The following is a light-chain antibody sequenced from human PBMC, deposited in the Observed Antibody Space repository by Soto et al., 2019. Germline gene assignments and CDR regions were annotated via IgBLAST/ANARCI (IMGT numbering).Light chain of an antibody. CDR2: AAS. CDR1: QSVSVN. Sequence: EIVLTQSPCTLSLSPCERSTLSCRASQSVSVNSLAWYQQKGGQAPRLLIYAASTRATGIPARFSGSGSGTEFTLTISSLQSEDFAVYYCQQYTVWPLTFGGGTKVDI. J-gene: IGKJ4*01. V-gene: IGKV3-15*01. CDR3: QQYTVWPLT.